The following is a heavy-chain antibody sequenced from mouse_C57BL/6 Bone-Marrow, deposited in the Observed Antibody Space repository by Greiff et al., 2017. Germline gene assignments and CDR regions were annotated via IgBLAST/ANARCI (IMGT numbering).Heavy chain of an antibody. V-gene: IGHV1-81*01. CDR2: IYPRSGNT. J-gene: IGHJ3*01. CDR1: GYTFTSYG. CDR3: AREGNGAWFAY. Sequence: QVRLKQSGAELARPGASVKLSCKASGYTFTSYGISWVKQRTGQGLEWIGEIYPRSGNTYYNEKFKGKATLTADKSSSTAYMELRSLTSEDSAVYVCAREGNGAWFAYWGQGTLVTVSA.